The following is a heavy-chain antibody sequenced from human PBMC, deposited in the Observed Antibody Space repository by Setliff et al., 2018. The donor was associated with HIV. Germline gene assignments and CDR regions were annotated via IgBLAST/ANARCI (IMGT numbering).Heavy chain of an antibody. V-gene: IGHV1-3*04. J-gene: IGHJ4*02. CDR2: LRTGTGDT. Sequence: GASVKVSCKASGYTFTSYAMHWVRQAPGQRLEWMGWLRTGTGDTFYSEKFQGRLTITRDTSANTAYMELSRLRSDDTAVYYCARGRVESFWSDLIPSDYWGQGTLVTVSS. CDR3: ARGRVESFWSDLIPSDY. CDR1: GYTFTSYA. D-gene: IGHD3-3*01.